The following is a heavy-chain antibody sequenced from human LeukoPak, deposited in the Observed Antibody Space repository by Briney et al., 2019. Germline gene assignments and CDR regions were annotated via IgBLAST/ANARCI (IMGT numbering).Heavy chain of an antibody. J-gene: IGHJ4*02. Sequence: LPGGSLRLSCAASGFIFSNYAISWVRPPPGKGLEWVSGINNRGDRRFYADSVKGRFTISRDNSKNTLYLQMNRLRAEDTAVYYCARGWYNFDYWGQGIRVTVSS. CDR2: INNRGDRR. V-gene: IGHV3-23*01. D-gene: IGHD6-19*01. CDR3: ARGWYNFDY. CDR1: GFIFSNYA.